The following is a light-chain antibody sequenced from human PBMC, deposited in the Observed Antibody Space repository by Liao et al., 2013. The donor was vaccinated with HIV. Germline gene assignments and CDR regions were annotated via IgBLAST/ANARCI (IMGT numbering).Light chain of an antibody. CDR3: QAWDTSTFYV. Sequence: SYELTQPPSVSVAPGKTARITCGGNNIGSKSVNWCQQRPGQSPVLVIYQDSERPSGIPERFSGSNSGNTATLTISGTQAMDEADYYCQAWDTSTFYVFGTGTKVTVL. J-gene: IGLJ1*01. CDR2: QDS. CDR1: NIGSKS. V-gene: IGLV3-21*01.